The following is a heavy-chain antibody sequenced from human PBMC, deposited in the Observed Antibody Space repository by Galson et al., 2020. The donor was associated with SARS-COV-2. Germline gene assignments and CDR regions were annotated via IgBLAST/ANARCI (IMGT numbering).Heavy chain of an antibody. J-gene: IGHJ6*02. CDR2: ISSSSSYI. Sequence: GESLKISCAASGFTFSSYSMNWVRQAPGKGLEWVSSISSSSSYIYYADSVKDRFTISRDNAKNSLYLQMNSLRAEDTAVYYCASDLGNGYYGMDVWGQGTTVTVSS. CDR3: ASDLGNGYYGMDV. D-gene: IGHD2-8*01. V-gene: IGHV3-21*01. CDR1: GFTFSSYS.